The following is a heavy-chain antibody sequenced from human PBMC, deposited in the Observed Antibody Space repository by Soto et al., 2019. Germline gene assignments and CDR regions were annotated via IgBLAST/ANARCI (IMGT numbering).Heavy chain of an antibody. Sequence: NPSETLSLTCAVYGGSFSGYYWSWIRQPPGKGLEWIGEINHSGSTNYNPSLKSRVTISVDTSKNQFSLKLSSVTAADTAVYYCARATKTITIFGVGASYYYYYGMDVWGQGTTVTVSS. CDR3: ARATKTITIFGVGASYYYYYGMDV. CDR1: GGSFSGYY. CDR2: INHSGST. V-gene: IGHV4-34*01. D-gene: IGHD3-3*01. J-gene: IGHJ6*02.